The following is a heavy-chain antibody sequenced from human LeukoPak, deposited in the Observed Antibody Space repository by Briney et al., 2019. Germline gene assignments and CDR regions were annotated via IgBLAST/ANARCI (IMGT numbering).Heavy chain of an antibody. J-gene: IGHJ3*01. D-gene: IGHD3-9*01. V-gene: IGHV1-8*01. CDR3: ARVLGVMDDILTGHWACDAFDL. Sequence: GASVKVSCKASGYTFTSYDTNWVRQATGQGLEWMGWMNPNSANTGYAQKFQGRVTMTRNTSISTAYMELSSLRSEDTAVYYCARVLGVMDDILTGHWACDAFDLWGQGTMVTVSS. CDR1: GYTFTSYD. CDR2: MNPNSANT.